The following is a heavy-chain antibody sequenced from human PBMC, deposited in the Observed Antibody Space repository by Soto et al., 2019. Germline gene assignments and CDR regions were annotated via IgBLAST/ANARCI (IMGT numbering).Heavy chain of an antibody. D-gene: IGHD5-18*01. CDR2: IYYSGST. CDR3: ASVDTAMALGY. CDR1: SIHIRHSSYY. V-gene: IGHV4-39*01. Sequence: PSDTRSLACTLPSIHIRHSSYYWAWIRQPPGKGLEWIGSIYYSGSTYYNPSLKSRVTISVDTSKNQFSLKLSSVTAADTAVYYCASVDTAMALGYWCQGTLVTVSS. J-gene: IGHJ4*02.